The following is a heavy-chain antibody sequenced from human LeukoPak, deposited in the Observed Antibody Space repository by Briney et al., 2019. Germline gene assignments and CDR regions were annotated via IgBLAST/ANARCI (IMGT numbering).Heavy chain of an antibody. CDR3: AKDLSSGTGRGFDY. D-gene: IGHD3/OR15-3a*01. CDR1: GFTFSSYS. Sequence: GGSLRLSCAASGFTFSSYSMNWVRQAPGKGLEWVSSTSSSSSYIYYADSVKGRFTISRDNAKNSLYLQMNSLRAEDTALYYCAKDLSSGTGRGFDYWGQGTLVTVSS. J-gene: IGHJ4*02. CDR2: TSSSSSYI. V-gene: IGHV3-21*04.